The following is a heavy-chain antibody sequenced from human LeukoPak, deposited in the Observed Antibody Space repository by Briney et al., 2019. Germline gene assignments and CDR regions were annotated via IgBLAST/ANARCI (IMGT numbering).Heavy chain of an antibody. CDR3: TRELVSSGTGYFDL. CDR1: GFTFGIFG. Sequence: GRSLRLSCEASGFTFGIFGMAWVRQYPGKWLQWVSGITGSSTWTYYAASVKGRFTVSRDNSQNTLHLQMNSLRADDTAVYYCTRELVSSGTGYFDLWGRGTLVTVSS. V-gene: IGHV3-23*01. J-gene: IGHJ2*01. D-gene: IGHD3-10*01. CDR2: ITGSSTWT.